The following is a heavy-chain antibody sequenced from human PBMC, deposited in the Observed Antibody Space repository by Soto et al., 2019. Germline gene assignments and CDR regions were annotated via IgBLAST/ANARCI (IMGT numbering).Heavy chain of an antibody. Sequence: SETLALTCTVSGASISVFYWSWIRKSAGKGLEWIGRIYATGTTDYNPSLKSRVMMSVDTSKKQFSLKLRSVTAADTAVYYCVRDGTKNLRDWFDPWGQGISVTVSS. D-gene: IGHD1-1*01. CDR1: GASISVFY. J-gene: IGHJ5*02. CDR3: VRDGTKNLRDWFDP. CDR2: IYATGTT. V-gene: IGHV4-4*07.